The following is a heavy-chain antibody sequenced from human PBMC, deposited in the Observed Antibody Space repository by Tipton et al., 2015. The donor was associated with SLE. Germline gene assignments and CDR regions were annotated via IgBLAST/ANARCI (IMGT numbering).Heavy chain of an antibody. CDR3: ARTSKSGSYIYFDY. Sequence: QLVQSGPEVKKPGASVKVSCKASGYTFTSYGISWVQQAPGQGLEWMGWISAYNGNTNYAQKLQGGVTMTTDTSTSTAYMELRSLRSDDTAVYYCARTSKSGSYIYFDYWGQGTLVTVSS. D-gene: IGHD1-26*01. V-gene: IGHV1-18*01. J-gene: IGHJ4*02. CDR1: GYTFTSYG. CDR2: ISAYNGNT.